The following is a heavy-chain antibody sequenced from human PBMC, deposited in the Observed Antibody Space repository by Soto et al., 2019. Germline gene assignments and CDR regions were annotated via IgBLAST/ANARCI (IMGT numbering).Heavy chain of an antibody. D-gene: IGHD3-22*01. CDR3: ASGNTLIVVGTYFAY. Sequence: QVQLVQSGAEVKKPGASVKVSCKASGYTFTSYGISWVRQAPGQGLEWMGWISAYNGNTNYAQKLQGRVTMTTHTSTSTAYMETRSLRSGDTAVYYCASGNTLIVVGTYFAYWGQGTLVTVSS. CDR2: ISAYNGNT. J-gene: IGHJ4*02. V-gene: IGHV1-18*01. CDR1: GYTFTSYG.